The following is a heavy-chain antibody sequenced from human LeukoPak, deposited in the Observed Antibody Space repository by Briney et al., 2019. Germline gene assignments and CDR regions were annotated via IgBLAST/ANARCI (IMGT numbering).Heavy chain of an antibody. J-gene: IGHJ3*02. CDR2: ISSSGSTI. V-gene: IGHV3-48*03. D-gene: IGHD1-26*01. CDR1: GFTFSSYE. Sequence: GGSMRLSCAASGFTFSSYEMNWVRQAPGKGLEWVSYISSSGSTIYYADSVKGRFTISRDNAKNSLYLQMNSLRAEDTAVYYCARKKLGGSSPGAFDIWGQGTMVTVSS. CDR3: ARKKLGGSSPGAFDI.